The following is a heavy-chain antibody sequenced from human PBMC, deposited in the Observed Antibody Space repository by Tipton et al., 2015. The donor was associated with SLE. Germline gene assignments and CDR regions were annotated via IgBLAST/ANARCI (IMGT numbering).Heavy chain of an antibody. CDR2: VFYSGSP. CDR3: ATYSGWFHT. J-gene: IGHJ5*01. Sequence: TLSLTCAVSGDSIRSHYWGWIRQPPGKGPEWIGYVFYSGSPNYNPSLKSRVTISADTSKNQFSLRLTSVTAADTAVYYCATYSGWFHTWGHGALVTVSS. CDR1: GDSIRSHY. V-gene: IGHV4-59*11. D-gene: IGHD4-11*01.